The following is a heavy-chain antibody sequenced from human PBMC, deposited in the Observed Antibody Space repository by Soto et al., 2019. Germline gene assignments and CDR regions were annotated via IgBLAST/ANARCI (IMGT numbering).Heavy chain of an antibody. Sequence: QVQLQESGPGLVKPSQTLSLTCTVSGGSISSGGYYWSWIRQHPGKGLEWIGYIYYSGSTYYHPPXQXRLTISVDTSKNPFSLQLSSVTAADTAIYYCARSVFPWGQGTLVTVSS. V-gene: IGHV4-31*03. CDR2: IYYSGST. CDR1: GGSISSGGYY. CDR3: ARSVFP. J-gene: IGHJ5*02.